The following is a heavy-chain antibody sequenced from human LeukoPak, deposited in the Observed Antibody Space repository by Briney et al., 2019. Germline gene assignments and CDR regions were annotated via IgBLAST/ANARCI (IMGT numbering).Heavy chain of an antibody. Sequence: GGSLRLSCAASGFTFSSYGMHWVRQAPGKGLEWVAFIRYDGSNKYYADSVKGRFTISRDNSKNTLYLQMNSLRAEDTAVYYCGIVGASGIDYWGQGTLVTVSS. CDR2: IRYDGSNK. V-gene: IGHV3-30*02. CDR1: GFTFSSYG. CDR3: GIVGASGIDY. D-gene: IGHD1-26*01. J-gene: IGHJ4*02.